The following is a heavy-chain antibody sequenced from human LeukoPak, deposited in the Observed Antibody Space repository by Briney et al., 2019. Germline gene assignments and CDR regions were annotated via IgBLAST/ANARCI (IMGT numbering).Heavy chain of an antibody. V-gene: IGHV3-23*01. D-gene: IGHD6-13*01. CDR3: ARIGYSISWSGDY. Sequence: GGSLRLSCAASGFTFTSYSMSWVRQAPGKGLEWVSGTSDRGDYTYYADSVKGRFTISRDNSKSTLYLQMNSLRADDTAVYYCARIGYSISWSGDYWGQGSLVTVSS. J-gene: IGHJ4*02. CDR2: TSDRGDYT. CDR1: GFTFTSYS.